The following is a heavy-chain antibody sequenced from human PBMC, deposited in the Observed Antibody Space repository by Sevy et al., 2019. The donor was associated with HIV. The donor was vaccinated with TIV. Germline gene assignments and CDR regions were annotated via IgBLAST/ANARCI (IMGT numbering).Heavy chain of an antibody. CDR3: AKRDYGDYVEYFDP. CDR1: GGSVSSDISY. Sequence: SETLSLTCTVSGGSVSSDISYWNWIRQPPGKGLESIGSFSYSGTTSYNTSLKSRVTLSLDTSKNQFSLKVNSVTAADTAIYYCAKRDYGDYVEYFDPWGQGTLVTVSS. CDR2: FSYSGTT. J-gene: IGHJ5*02. V-gene: IGHV4-61*01. D-gene: IGHD4-17*01.